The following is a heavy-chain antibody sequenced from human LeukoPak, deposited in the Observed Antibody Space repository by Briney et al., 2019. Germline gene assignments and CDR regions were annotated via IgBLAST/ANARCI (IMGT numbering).Heavy chain of an antibody. CDR2: IIPIFGTA. J-gene: IGHJ5*02. CDR1: GGTVSSYA. D-gene: IGHD2-15*01. CDR3: AARWYCSGGSCYGWFDP. V-gene: IGHV1-69*05. Sequence: ASVKVSCKASGGTVSSYAISWVRQAPGQGLEWMGGIIPIFGTANYAQKFQERVTITRDMSTSTAYMELSSLRSEDTAVYYCAARWYCSGGSCYGWFDPWGQGTLVTVSS.